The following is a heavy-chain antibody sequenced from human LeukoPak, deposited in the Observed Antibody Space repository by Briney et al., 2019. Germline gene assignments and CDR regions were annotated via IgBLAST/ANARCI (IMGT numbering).Heavy chain of an antibody. D-gene: IGHD3-22*01. V-gene: IGHV3-23*01. CDR2: IGGSGGST. J-gene: IGHJ3*02. Sequence: GGSLRLSCAASGFTFSSYAMSWARQAPGKGLEWVSAIGGSGGSTYYADSVNVRFTISRDNSKNTLYLQMNSLRAEDTAVYYCAKDHSLPRYYYDSSGDAFDIWGQGTMVTVSS. CDR1: GFTFSSYA. CDR3: AKDHSLPRYYYDSSGDAFDI.